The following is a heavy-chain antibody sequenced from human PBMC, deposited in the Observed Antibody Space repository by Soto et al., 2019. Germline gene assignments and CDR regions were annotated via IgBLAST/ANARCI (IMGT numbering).Heavy chain of an antibody. CDR2: GYNSGST. CDR3: ARYRREAVAGYTLDN. D-gene: IGHD6-13*01. CDR1: GCSMSINY. J-gene: IGHJ4*02. Sequence: AETLSLTCTVSGCSMSINYWTWIRQPRGKGLEWIGYGYNSGSTNYNPALKRRVTISEDTSKSQFSLKVNSMTAADTAVYYCARYRREAVAGYTLDNWGQGILVTVSS. V-gene: IGHV4-59*01.